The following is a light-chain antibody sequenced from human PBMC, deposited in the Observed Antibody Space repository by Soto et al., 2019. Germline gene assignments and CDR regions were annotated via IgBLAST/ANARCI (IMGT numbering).Light chain of an antibody. Sequence: QSVLTQPASVSGPPAQSITISCTGTSSDFGGYNFVSWYQHRPGKAPKLMIYAVSNRPSGVSNRFSGSKSGNTASLTISGLQAEDEADYYCCSYAGSNNFVFGTGTKVTVL. CDR3: CSYAGSNNFV. J-gene: IGLJ1*01. V-gene: IGLV2-14*01. CDR2: AVS. CDR1: SSDFGGYNF.